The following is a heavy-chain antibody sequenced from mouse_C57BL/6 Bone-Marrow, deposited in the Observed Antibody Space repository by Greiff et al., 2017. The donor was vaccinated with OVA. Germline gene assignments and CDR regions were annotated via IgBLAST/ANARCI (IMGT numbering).Heavy chain of an antibody. J-gene: IGHJ3*01. Sequence: EVQRVESGGGLVKPGGSLKLSCAASGFTFSSYAMSWVRQTPEKRLEWVATISDGGSYTYYPDNVKGRFTISRDNAKNNLYLQMSHLKSEDTAMYYCARCWAAWFAYWGQGTLVTVSA. CDR3: ARCWAAWFAY. D-gene: IGHD4-1*01. CDR1: GFTFSSYA. CDR2: ISDGGSYT. V-gene: IGHV5-4*01.